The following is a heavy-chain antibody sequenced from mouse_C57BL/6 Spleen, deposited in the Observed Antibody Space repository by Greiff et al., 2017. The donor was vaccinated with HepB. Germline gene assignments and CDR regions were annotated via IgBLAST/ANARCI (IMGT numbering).Heavy chain of an antibody. CDR2: IYPGSGST. CDR3: ARFTTVVATRFDY. Sequence: VQLQQPGAELVKPGASVKMSCKASGYTFTSYWITWVKQRPGQGLEWIGDIYPGSGSTNYNEKFKSKATLTVDTSSSTAYMQLSSLTSEDSAVYYCARFTTVVATRFDYWGQGTTLTVSS. D-gene: IGHD1-1*01. CDR1: GYTFTSYW. V-gene: IGHV1-55*01. J-gene: IGHJ2*01.